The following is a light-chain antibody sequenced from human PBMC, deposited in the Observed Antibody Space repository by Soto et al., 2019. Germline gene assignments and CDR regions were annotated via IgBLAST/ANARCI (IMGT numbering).Light chain of an antibody. V-gene: IGLV2-8*01. CDR3: SSYAGSSNV. J-gene: IGLJ1*01. CDR1: SSDVGGYNY. Sequence: QSALTQPPSASWSPGQSVAISCTGTSSDVGGYNYVSWYQQHPGKAPKLMIYEVNKRPSGVPDRFSGSKSGNTASLTVSGLQAEDEADYYCSSYAGSSNVFGTGTRSPS. CDR2: EVN.